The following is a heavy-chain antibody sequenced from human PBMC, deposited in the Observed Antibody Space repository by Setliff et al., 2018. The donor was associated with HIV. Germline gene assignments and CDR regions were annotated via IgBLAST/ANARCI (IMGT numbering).Heavy chain of an antibody. D-gene: IGHD3-10*01. J-gene: IGHJ4*02. CDR2: IYYSGNT. V-gene: IGHV4-39*07. Sequence: KTSETLSLTCTVSGGSIKSSSYYWGWIRQPPGKGLEWIGSIYYSGNTYYNPSLKSRVTISLDTPKNQFSLDLTSVTAADTAVYYCARGGYGSGNAYYFADWGQGTLVTVSS. CDR3: ARGGYGSGNAYYFAD. CDR1: GGSIKSSSYY.